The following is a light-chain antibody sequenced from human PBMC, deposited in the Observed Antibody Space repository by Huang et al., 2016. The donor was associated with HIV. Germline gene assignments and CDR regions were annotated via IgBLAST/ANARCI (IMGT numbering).Light chain of an antibody. J-gene: IGKJ2*01. CDR3: QQSYSTLRYT. Sequence: DIQMTQSPSSLSASVGDKVTITCRASQSISSYLNWYQQKPGKAPKLLIYAASSLQSGVPSRFSASGSRTDFTLPISSLQPEDFATYYCQQSYSTLRYTFGQGTKLEIK. CDR2: AAS. V-gene: IGKV1-39*01. CDR1: QSISSY.